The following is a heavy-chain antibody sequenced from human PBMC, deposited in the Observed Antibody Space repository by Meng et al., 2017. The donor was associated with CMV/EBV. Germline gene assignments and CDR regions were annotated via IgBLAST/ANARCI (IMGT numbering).Heavy chain of an antibody. Sequence: SETLSLTCTVSGGSVSSGSYYWSWIRQPPGKGLEWIGYIYYSGSTNYNPSLKRRVTISVDTSKNQFSLKLSSVTAADTAVYYCARDRVHYDFWSPSNYYYGMDVWGQGTTVTVSS. CDR1: GGSVSSGSYY. V-gene: IGHV4-61*01. CDR2: IYYSGST. J-gene: IGHJ6*02. CDR3: ARDRVHYDFWSPSNYYYGMDV. D-gene: IGHD3-3*01.